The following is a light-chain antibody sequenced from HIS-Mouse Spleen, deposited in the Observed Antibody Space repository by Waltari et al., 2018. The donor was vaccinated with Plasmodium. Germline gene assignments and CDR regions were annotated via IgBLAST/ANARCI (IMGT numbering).Light chain of an antibody. V-gene: IGKV3-15*01. CDR1: QSVSSN. CDR3: QQYNNWSFT. Sequence: ELVMTHSPATLYVSPGERATLSCRASQSVSSNLAWYQQKPGQAPRLLIYGASTRATGIPARFSGSGSGTEFTLTISSLQSEDFAVYYCQQYNNWSFTFGPGTKVDIK. J-gene: IGKJ3*01. CDR2: GAS.